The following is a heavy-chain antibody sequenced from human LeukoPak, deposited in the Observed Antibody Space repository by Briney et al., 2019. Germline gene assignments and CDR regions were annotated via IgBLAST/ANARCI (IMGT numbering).Heavy chain of an antibody. CDR1: GFTFSNYW. J-gene: IGHJ4*02. V-gene: IGHV3-7*05. CDR2: IKQDGSEK. Sequence: PGGSLRLSCAASGFTFSNYWMTWVRQAPGKGLEWVANIKQDGSEKNHVDSVKGRFTISRDNAKNSLYLQMNSLSPEDTAIYYCARDQYSNGWYREFDYWGQGTLVTVSA. D-gene: IGHD6-19*01. CDR3: ARDQYSNGWYREFDY.